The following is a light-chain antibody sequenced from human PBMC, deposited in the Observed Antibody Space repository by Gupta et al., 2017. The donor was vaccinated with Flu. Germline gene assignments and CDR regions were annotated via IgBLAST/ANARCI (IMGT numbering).Light chain of an antibody. CDR3: QQYNNWPPRWT. CDR2: GAS. CDR1: QSVSSN. V-gene: IGKV3-15*01. Sequence: IVMTQSPATLSVSPGERATLSCRASQSVSSNLAWYQQKPGQAPGLLIYGASTRATGIPARFSGSGSGTEFTLTISSLQSEDFAVYYCQQYNNWPPRWTFGQGTKVEIK. J-gene: IGKJ1*01.